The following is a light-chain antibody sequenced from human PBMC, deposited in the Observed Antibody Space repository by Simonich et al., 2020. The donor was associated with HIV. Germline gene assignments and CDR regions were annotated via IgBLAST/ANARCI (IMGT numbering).Light chain of an antibody. Sequence: EIVLTQSPGTLSSSPGERATLSCRASQSVSSTYLAWYQQKPGQAPRLLIYGASSRATGIPDRFSGSGSGTDFTLTISRLEPEDFAVYYCQHYNNWPPWTFGQGTKVEIK. CDR2: GAS. CDR3: QHYNNWPPWT. V-gene: IGKV3-20*01. J-gene: IGKJ1*01. CDR1: QSVSSTY.